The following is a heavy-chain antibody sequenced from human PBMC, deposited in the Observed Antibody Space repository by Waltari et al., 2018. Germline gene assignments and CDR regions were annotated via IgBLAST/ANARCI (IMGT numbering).Heavy chain of an antibody. CDR1: GLNFTHYA. CDR2: VTSGGST. D-gene: IGHD2-21*02. Sequence: VQLVDSGGVLVQTGGSLRLSCAGSGLNFTHYAVTWVRPAPGKVLEWVSAVTSGGSTHYTESVKGRVTISGNNSKNTVYLQMNVVVAEDSAVYYSGKGPNGDCVGSFDIWGQGTMVTVSS. V-gene: IGHV3-23*04. J-gene: IGHJ3*02. CDR3: GKGPNGDCVGSFDI.